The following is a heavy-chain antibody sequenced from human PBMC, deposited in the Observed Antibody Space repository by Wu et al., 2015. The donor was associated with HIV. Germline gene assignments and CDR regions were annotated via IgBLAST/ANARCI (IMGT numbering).Heavy chain of an antibody. D-gene: IGHD6-13*01. CDR2: INPNSGGT. J-gene: IGHJ3*02. CDR1: GYTFTGYY. CDR3: ARGQIRYISSSVPGACDM. Sequence: QVQLVQSGAEVKKPGASVKVSCKASGYTFTGYYMHWVRQAPGQGLEWMGWINPNSGGTKYAQKFQGRVIMTRDTSISTAYMELSSLTSDDTAVYYCARGQIRYISSSVPGACDMVGQGTSGQRLF. V-gene: IGHV1-2*02.